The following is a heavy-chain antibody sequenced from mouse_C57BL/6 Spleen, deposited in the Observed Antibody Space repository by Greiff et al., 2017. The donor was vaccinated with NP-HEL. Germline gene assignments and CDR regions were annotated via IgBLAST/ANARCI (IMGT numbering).Heavy chain of an antibody. Sequence: QVQLQQPGAELVKPGASVKLSCKASGYTFTSYWMHWVKQRPGQGLEWIGMIHPNSGSTNYNEKFKSKATLTVDKSSSTAYMQRSSLTSEDSAVYYCASMTAQAFAYWGQGTLVTVSA. CDR2: IHPNSGST. D-gene: IGHD3-2*02. CDR3: ASMTAQAFAY. V-gene: IGHV1-64*01. CDR1: GYTFTSYW. J-gene: IGHJ3*01.